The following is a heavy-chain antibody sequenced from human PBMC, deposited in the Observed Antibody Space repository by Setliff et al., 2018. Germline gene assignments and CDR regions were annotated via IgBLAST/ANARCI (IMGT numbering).Heavy chain of an antibody. V-gene: IGHV4-31*03. D-gene: IGHD1-26*01. J-gene: IGHJ3*02. CDR1: GGSISSGGYY. CDR2: IYYSGST. Sequence: LSLTCTVSGGSISSGGYYWSWIRQHPGKGLEWIGYIYYSGSTYCNPSLESRVTISVDTSKNQFSLKLSSVTAADTAVYYCARDRRIVGARHAFDIWGQGTMVTVSS. CDR3: ARDRRIVGARHAFDI.